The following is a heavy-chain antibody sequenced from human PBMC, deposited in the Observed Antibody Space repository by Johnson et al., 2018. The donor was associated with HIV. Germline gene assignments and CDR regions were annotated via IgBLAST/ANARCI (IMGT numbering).Heavy chain of an antibody. V-gene: IGHV3-30*14. CDR2: IYSGGGT. J-gene: IGHJ3*02. CDR1: GFTFSSYA. CDR3: ARTRQGAFDI. Sequence: QVQLVESGGGVVQPGRSLRLSCAASGFTFSSYAMHWVRQAPGKGLEWVAVIYSGGGTYYEDSVKGLFTISRDNSKNTLYLQMNSLRPQDTAVYYCARTRQGAFDIWGQGTMVTVSS.